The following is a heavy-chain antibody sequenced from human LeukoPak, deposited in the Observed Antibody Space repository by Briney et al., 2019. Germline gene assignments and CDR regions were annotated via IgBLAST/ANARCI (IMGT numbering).Heavy chain of an antibody. Sequence: SETLSLTCTVSGYSISSGYYWSWIRQPAGKGLGWIGRIYTSGSTNYNPSLKSRVTMSVDTSKNQFSLKLSSVTAADTAVYYCARERGYYYYMDVWGKGTTVTISS. CDR2: IYTSGST. V-gene: IGHV4-4*07. CDR3: ARERGYYYYMDV. CDR1: GYSISSGYY. J-gene: IGHJ6*03.